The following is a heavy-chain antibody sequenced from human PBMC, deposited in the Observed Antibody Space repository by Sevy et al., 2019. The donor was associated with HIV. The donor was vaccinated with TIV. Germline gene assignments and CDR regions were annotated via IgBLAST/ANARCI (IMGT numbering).Heavy chain of an antibody. V-gene: IGHV5-51*01. J-gene: IGHJ4*02. Sequence: GESLKISCKGSGYSFTNSWIGWVRQVPGKGLEWMGIFYPGDSESRYNPSFQGQVTISADKSISTAYLHWNSLKASDTAMYFCARLPVAAAGLYYFDYWGQGTLVTVSS. CDR1: GYSFTNSW. CDR3: ARLPVAAAGLYYFDY. D-gene: IGHD6-13*01. CDR2: FYPGDSES.